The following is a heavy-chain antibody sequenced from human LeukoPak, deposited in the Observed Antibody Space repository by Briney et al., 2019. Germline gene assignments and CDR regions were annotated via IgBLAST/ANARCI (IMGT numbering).Heavy chain of an antibody. V-gene: IGHV4-4*07. Sequence: SETLSLTCTVSGGSISSYYWSWIRQPAGKGLEWIGRIYSTGSTNYNPSLKSRVTMSVDTSKNQFSLRLRSVTAADTAVYYCARQIASAGTAGFDFWGRGPWSPSPQ. CDR2: IYSTGST. D-gene: IGHD6-13*01. CDR3: ARQIASAGTAGFDF. J-gene: IGHJ4*02. CDR1: GGSISSYY.